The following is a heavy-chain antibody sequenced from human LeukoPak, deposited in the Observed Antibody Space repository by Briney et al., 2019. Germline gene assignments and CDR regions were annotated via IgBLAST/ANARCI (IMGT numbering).Heavy chain of an antibody. Sequence: GGSLRLSCAASGFTFSSYGMHWVRQAPGKGLEWVAVIWYDGSNKYYADSVKGRFTISRDNSKNTLYLQMNCLRAEDTAVYYCARDLVAAGGRDYWGQGTLVTVSS. CDR1: GFTFSSYG. CDR2: IWYDGSNK. D-gene: IGHD2-15*01. V-gene: IGHV3-33*01. J-gene: IGHJ4*02. CDR3: ARDLVAAGGRDY.